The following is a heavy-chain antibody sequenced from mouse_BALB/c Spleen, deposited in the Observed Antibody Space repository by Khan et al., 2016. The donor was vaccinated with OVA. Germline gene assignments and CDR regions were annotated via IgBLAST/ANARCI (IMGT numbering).Heavy chain of an antibody. J-gene: IGHJ4*01. CDR1: GFSLSSYG. Sequence: QVQLKESGPGLVAPSESLSITCTVSGFSLSSYGVNWVRQPPGKGLEWLGVIWGDGSTNYHSGLKSRLTINKDNSKSQVFLKRNRLQTYDTATYYCAKLTPDYYSMDYWGQGTSVTVSS. D-gene: IGHD1-3*01. CDR3: AKLTPDYYSMDY. V-gene: IGHV2-3*01. CDR2: IWGDGST.